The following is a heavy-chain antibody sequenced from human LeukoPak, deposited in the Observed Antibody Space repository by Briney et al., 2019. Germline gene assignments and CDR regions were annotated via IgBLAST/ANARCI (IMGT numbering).Heavy chain of an antibody. CDR2: IRSKANSYAT. CDR1: GFTFSGSA. CDR3: TRISAGIYYEDV. D-gene: IGHD3-22*01. V-gene: IGHV3-73*01. Sequence: GGSLRLSCAASGFTFSGSAMHWVRQASGKGLEWVGRIRSKANSYATAYAASVKGRFTISRDDSKNTAYLQMNSLKTEDTAVYYRTRISAGIYYEDVWGQGTTVTVSS. J-gene: IGHJ6*02.